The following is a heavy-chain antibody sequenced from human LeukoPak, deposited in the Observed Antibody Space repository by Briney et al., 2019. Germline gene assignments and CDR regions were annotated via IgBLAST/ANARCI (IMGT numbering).Heavy chain of an antibody. J-gene: IGHJ3*02. D-gene: IGHD3-10*01. V-gene: IGHV1-18*01. Sequence: KFQGRVTITRDTSTTTAYMELRSLRSDDTAVYYCARALWFGEFSFDIWGQGTLVTVSS. CDR3: ARALWFGEFSFDI.